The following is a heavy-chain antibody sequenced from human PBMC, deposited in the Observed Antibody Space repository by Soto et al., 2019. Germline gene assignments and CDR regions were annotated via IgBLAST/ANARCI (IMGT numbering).Heavy chain of an antibody. J-gene: IGHJ4*02. D-gene: IGHD3-10*02. Sequence: EAQLVQSGGGLVKPGGSLRLSCAASGFTFTNAWFSWVRQPPGKGLEWVGRIRKTSDGGTTDYAASVKGRFTISRDDSKGTVYLQMNSLKSDDTALYYCTTGGHFYVDWGQGTLVTVSS. CDR3: TTGGHFYVD. CDR1: GFTFTNAW. V-gene: IGHV3-15*01. CDR2: IRKTSDGGTT.